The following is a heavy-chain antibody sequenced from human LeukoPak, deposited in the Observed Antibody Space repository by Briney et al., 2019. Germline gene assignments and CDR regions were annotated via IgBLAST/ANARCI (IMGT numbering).Heavy chain of an antibody. Sequence: PGGALMLSCAASGFSISNSAMGWVRQAPGRGLEWVSLIVASSGSTFYADSVKGRFTISRDSSKNTLYLQMNSLRAEDMAVYYCAKGAYDYIEMGYFDYWGQGTLVTVSS. CDR3: AKGAYDYIEMGYFDY. D-gene: IGHD5-12*01. J-gene: IGHJ4*02. CDR1: GFSISNSA. V-gene: IGHV3-23*01. CDR2: IVASSGST.